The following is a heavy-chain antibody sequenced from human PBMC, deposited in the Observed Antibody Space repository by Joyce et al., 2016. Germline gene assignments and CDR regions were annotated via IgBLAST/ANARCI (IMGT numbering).Heavy chain of an antibody. CDR3: AKHVI. V-gene: IGHV3-7*03. CDR1: GFTFSGSR. Sequence: EVQLVASGGALVRPGGCLRLSCAASGFTFSGSRMTWVRQAQGEGLEWVAHINEDGSKKYDVDSLKTRFTISRDNTNNSLCLQMNSLRAEDTAVYFCAKHVIWGQGTMVTVSS. J-gene: IGHJ3*02. CDR2: INEDGSKK.